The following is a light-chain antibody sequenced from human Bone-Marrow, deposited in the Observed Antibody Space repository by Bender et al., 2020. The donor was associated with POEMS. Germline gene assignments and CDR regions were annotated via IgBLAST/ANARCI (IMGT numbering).Light chain of an antibody. J-gene: IGLJ3*02. Sequence: QSALTQPPSASGSPGQSVTISCTGTSGDVGDYNYVSWYQQYPGKAPKLMIYDVTKRPSGVPDRFSGSKSGTSASLAITGLQAEDEGDYYCQSYDNSLGGWVFGGGTKLTVL. CDR1: SGDVGDYNY. CDR3: QSYDNSLGGWV. V-gene: IGLV2-8*01. CDR2: DVT.